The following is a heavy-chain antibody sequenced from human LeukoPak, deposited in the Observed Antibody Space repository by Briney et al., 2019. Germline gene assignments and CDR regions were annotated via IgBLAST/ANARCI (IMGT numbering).Heavy chain of an antibody. CDR2: ISWNSGSI. J-gene: IGHJ3*02. V-gene: IGHV3-9*01. Sequence: TGRSLRLSCAASGFTFDDYAMHWVRQAPGKGLEWVSGISWNSGSIGYADSVKGRFTISRDNAQNSLYLQMNSLRAEDTALYYCAKAGKWELPPRGAFDIWGQGTMVTVSS. CDR3: AKAGKWELPPRGAFDI. CDR1: GFTFDDYA. D-gene: IGHD1-26*01.